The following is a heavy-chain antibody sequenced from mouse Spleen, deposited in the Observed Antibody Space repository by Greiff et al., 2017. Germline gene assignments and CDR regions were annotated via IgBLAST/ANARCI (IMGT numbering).Heavy chain of an antibody. V-gene: IGHV2-2*02. CDR1: GFSLTSYG. CDR3: ARKDYRYDAWFAY. J-gene: IGHJ3*01. Sequence: VMLVESGPGLVQPSQSLSITCTVSGFSLTSYGVHWVRQSPGKGLEWLGVIWSGGSTDYNAAFISRLSISKDNSKSQVFFKMNSLQANDTAIYYCARKDYRYDAWFAYWGQGTLVTVSA. CDR2: IWSGGST. D-gene: IGHD2-14*01.